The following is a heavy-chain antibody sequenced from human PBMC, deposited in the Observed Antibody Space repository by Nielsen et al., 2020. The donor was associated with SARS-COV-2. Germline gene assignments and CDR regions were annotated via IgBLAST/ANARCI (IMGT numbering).Heavy chain of an antibody. D-gene: IGHD2-21*02. V-gene: IGHV3-21*04. CDR3: VRTARVLDK. CDR2: ISSGSTNM. Sequence: GESLKISCAASGFTFTSHSMNWVRQAPGKGLEWVSSISSGSTNMFYADSLKGRFTVSRDNAKKSVYLQMNSLRAEDTAVYYCVRTARVLDKWGRGTLVTVSS. J-gene: IGHJ4*02. CDR1: GFTFTSHS.